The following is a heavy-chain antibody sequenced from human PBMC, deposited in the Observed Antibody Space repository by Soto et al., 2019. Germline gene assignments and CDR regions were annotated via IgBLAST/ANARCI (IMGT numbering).Heavy chain of an antibody. Sequence: GGSLRLSCAACGFTFSSYGMHWVRQAPGKGLEWVAVIWYDGSNKYYADSVKGRFTISRDNSKNTLYLQMNSLRAEDTAVYYCARDDYVWGSYRRQFGYYGMDVWGQGTTVTVSS. CDR3: ARDDYVWGSYRRQFGYYGMDV. CDR2: IWYDGSNK. D-gene: IGHD3-16*02. J-gene: IGHJ6*02. CDR1: GFTFSSYG. V-gene: IGHV3-33*01.